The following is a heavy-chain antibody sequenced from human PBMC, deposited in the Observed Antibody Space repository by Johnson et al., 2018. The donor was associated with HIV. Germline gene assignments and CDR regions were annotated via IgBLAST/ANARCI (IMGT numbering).Heavy chain of an antibody. J-gene: IGHJ3*02. CDR1: GFTFSNAW. Sequence: VQLVESGGGVVQPGRSLRLSCAASGFTFSNAWMSWVRQAPGKGLEWVGRIKSKTDGGTTDYAAPVKGRFTISRDDSKNTLYLQMNSLKTADTAVCYCTTRLTMVIFSLDAFDIWCQGPLGTFSS. D-gene: IGHD3-22*01. CDR3: TTRLTMVIFSLDAFDI. V-gene: IGHV3-15*01. CDR2: IKSKTDGGTT.